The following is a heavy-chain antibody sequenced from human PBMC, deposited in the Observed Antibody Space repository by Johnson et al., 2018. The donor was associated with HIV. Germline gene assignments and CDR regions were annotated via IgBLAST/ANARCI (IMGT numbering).Heavy chain of an antibody. V-gene: IGHV3-30*02. CDR1: GFAFNAYG. Sequence: QVQVVESGGGVVQPGGSLTLSCAASGFAFNAYGMHWVRQAPGKGLQWVTFIRYDGSTKYYADSVNGRFTISRDNSKTTLYLQMNSLRAEDTAVYYCAKDVGNYWPNAFDVWGQGTMLTVSS. CDR3: AKDVGNYWPNAFDV. D-gene: IGHD3-22*01. CDR2: IRYDGSTK. J-gene: IGHJ3*01.